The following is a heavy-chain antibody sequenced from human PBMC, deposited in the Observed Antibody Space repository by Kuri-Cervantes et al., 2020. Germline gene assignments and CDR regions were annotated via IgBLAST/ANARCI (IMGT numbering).Heavy chain of an antibody. J-gene: IGHJ4*02. D-gene: IGHD2-15*01. Sequence: GESLKISCAASGFTFSSDGMHWVRQAPGKGLEWVAVRWYDGSNKYYADSVKGRFTISRDNSKNTLYLQMNSLRAEDTAIYYCANTIAGSKYWGQGTLVTVSS. V-gene: IGHV3-33*06. CDR3: ANTIAGSKY. CDR1: GFTFSSDG. CDR2: RWYDGSNK.